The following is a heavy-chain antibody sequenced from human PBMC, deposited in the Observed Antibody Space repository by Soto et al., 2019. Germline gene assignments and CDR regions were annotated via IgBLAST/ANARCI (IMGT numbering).Heavy chain of an antibody. D-gene: IGHD6-13*01. CDR1: GYTFTSYC. V-gene: IGHV1-18*01. CDR2: ISAYNGIT. CDR3: EREVIAAADWGWVDT. Sequence: ASVKVSFKASGYTFTSYCISWVRQAPGQWLGLMGWISAYNGITNYAQRLQGRVTITTDTSKSQAYMELRSLRSDDTAVYYCEREVIAAADWGWVDTGAQGTIVTVSS. J-gene: IGHJ5*02.